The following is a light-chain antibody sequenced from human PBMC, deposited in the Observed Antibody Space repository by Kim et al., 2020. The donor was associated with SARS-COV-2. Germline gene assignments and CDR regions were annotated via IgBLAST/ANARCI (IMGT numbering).Light chain of an antibody. CDR2: SNN. J-gene: IGLJ3*02. Sequence: PGQRVTFSCSGSSSNIGSNTVNWYQQLPGTAPKLLIYSNNQRPSGVPDRFSGSKSGTSASLAISGLQSEDEADYYCAAWDDSLNGVFGGGTQLTVL. CDR1: SSNIGSNT. CDR3: AAWDDSLNGV. V-gene: IGLV1-44*01.